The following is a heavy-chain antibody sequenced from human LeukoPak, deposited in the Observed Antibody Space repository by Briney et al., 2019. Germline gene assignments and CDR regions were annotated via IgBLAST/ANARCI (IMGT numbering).Heavy chain of an antibody. CDR2: IWYDGSNK. CDR1: GFTVSSYG. J-gene: IGHJ4*02. Sequence: GGSLRLSCAASGFTVSSYGMHWVRQAPGKGLEWVAIIWYDGSNKYYADSVKGRFTISRDNSKDTLYLQMNSLRAEDTAVYYCARSREHGSGSYDSYYFDYWGQGTLVTVSS. D-gene: IGHD3-10*01. V-gene: IGHV3-33*01. CDR3: ARSREHGSGSYDSYYFDY.